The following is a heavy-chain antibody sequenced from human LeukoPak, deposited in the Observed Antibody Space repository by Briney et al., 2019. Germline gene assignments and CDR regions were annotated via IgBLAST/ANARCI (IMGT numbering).Heavy chain of an antibody. D-gene: IGHD4-11*01. V-gene: IGHV3-48*04. J-gene: IGHJ4*02. CDR2: ISSSSSTI. Sequence: GGSLRLSCAASGFTFSSYSMNWVRQAPGKGLEWVSYISSSSSTIYYADSVKGRFTISRDNAKNSLYLQMNSLRAEDTAVYYCARGLQDLDYWGQGTLVTVSS. CDR1: GFTFSSYS. CDR3: ARGLQDLDY.